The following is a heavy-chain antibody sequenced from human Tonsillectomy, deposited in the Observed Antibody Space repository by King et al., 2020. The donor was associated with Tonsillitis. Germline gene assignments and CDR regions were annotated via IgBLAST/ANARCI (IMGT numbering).Heavy chain of an antibody. D-gene: IGHD3-16*01. CDR1: GGTFSSYA. V-gene: IGHV1-69*04. CDR3: ARGNSEETVWGFDY. J-gene: IGHJ4*02. Sequence: QLVQSGAEVKKPGSSVKVSCKASGGTFSSYAISWVRQAPGQGLEWMGRIIPILGIANYAQKFQGRVTITADKSTSTAYMELSSLRSEDTAVYYCARGNSEETVWGFDYWGQGTLVTVSS. CDR2: IIPILGIA.